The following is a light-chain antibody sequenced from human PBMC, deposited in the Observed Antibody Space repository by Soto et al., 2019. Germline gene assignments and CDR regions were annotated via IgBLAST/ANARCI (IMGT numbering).Light chain of an antibody. CDR1: QSVSSY. Sequence: EIVLTQSPTTLSLSPGEISTLSCRASQSVSSYLIWYQQRPGQAPRLLISDASSRATGIPARFSGSGSGTDFTITISSIKPEDFAVYYCQQSPRWPITFGQGTRQAIK. CDR3: QQSPRWPIT. CDR2: DAS. V-gene: IGKV3-11*01. J-gene: IGKJ5*01.